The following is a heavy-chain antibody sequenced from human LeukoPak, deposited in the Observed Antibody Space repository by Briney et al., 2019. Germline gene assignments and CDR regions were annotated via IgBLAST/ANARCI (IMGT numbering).Heavy chain of an antibody. CDR2: INPSGGST. D-gene: IGHD6-13*01. Sequence: GASVKVSCKASGYTFTSNDIHWVRQAPGQGLEWMEIINPSGGSTSYAQKFQGRVTMTRDTSTSTVYMELSSLRSEDTAVYYCARFASLYSRSWYYAFDIWGQGTMVTVSS. V-gene: IGHV1-46*01. CDR1: GYTFTSND. CDR3: ARFASLYSRSWYYAFDI. J-gene: IGHJ3*02.